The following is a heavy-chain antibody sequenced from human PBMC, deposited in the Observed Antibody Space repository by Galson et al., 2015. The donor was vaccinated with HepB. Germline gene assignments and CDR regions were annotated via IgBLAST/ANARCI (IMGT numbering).Heavy chain of an antibody. J-gene: IGHJ4*02. V-gene: IGHV3-13*05. CDR1: GFTFSSYD. Sequence: SLRLSCATSGFTFSSYDMHWVRQAAGSGLEWVSGTDTPGNPYYPDSVRGRFTISRENAKNSLYPQMNSLRAGDTAVYYCARARAGSHYFDYWGQGTLVTVSS. D-gene: IGHD6-13*01. CDR3: ARARAGSHYFDY. CDR2: TDTPGNP.